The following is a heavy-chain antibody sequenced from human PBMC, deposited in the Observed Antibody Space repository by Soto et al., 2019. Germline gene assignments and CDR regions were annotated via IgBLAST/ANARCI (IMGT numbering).Heavy chain of an antibody. CDR2: IIPIFGTA. D-gene: IGHD3-3*01. CDR1: EGPFSSYA. J-gene: IGHJ6*02. Sequence: SVKVSCKASEGPFSSYAISWVRQAPGQGLEWMGGIIPIFGTANYAQKFQGRVPITADESTSTAYMELSSLRSEDTAVYYFARVQRGGSYYFFCGYYFYGMYVWGQGTTVSDYS. V-gene: IGHV1-69*13. CDR3: ARVQRGGSYYFFCGYYFYGMYV.